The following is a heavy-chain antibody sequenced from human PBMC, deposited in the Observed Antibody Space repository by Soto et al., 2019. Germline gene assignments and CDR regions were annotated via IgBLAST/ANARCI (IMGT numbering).Heavy chain of an antibody. CDR2: VNPSGGST. CDR1: GYIFTAYS. D-gene: IGHD2-15*01. Sequence: ASVKVSCKASGYIFTAYSMHWVRQAPGQGLEWMGVVNPSGGSTNYAQKFQGRITMTRDTSTSTVYMDLSSLTSDDKAVYYCAREENCSDGICYSEYFQRWGQGTLVTVSS. J-gene: IGHJ1*01. CDR3: AREENCSDGICYSEYFQR. V-gene: IGHV1-46*01.